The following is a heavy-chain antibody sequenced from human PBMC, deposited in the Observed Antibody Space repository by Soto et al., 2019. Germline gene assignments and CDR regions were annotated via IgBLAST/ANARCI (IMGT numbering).Heavy chain of an antibody. J-gene: IGHJ4*02. Sequence: PSDTLSLTCTVSGGSISSFYYYWSWIRQHPGKGLEWIGYIYYSGSTYYNPSLKSRVTISVDTSKNQFSLKLSSVTAADTAVYYCARWPQLKPRFDYWGQGTLVTVSS. CDR1: GGSISSFYYY. CDR3: ARWPQLKPRFDY. D-gene: IGHD1-1*01. V-gene: IGHV4-31*03. CDR2: IYYSGST.